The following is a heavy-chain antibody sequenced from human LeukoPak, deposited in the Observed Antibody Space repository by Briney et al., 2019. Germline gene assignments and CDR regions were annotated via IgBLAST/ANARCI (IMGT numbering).Heavy chain of an antibody. Sequence: GGSLRLSCAASGFTFTNYAMNWVRQAPGKGLEWVSLISGSGGTTKYADSVMGRFTISRDNSKNTLYLQMNSLRAEDTAVYYCAKGANSSDWYSRYFDLWGRGTLVTVSS. D-gene: IGHD6-19*01. V-gene: IGHV3-23*01. CDR1: GFTFTNYA. CDR2: ISGSGGTT. CDR3: AKGANSSDWYSRYFDL. J-gene: IGHJ2*01.